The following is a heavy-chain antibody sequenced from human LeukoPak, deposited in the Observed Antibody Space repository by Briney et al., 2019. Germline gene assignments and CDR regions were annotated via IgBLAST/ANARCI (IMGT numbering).Heavy chain of an antibody. V-gene: IGHV3-21*04. J-gene: IGHJ4*02. CDR3: AKDAVLLWFGESSSDFDY. D-gene: IGHD3-10*01. CDR2: ISSSSSYI. Sequence: GGSLRLSCAASGFTFSSYSMNWVRQAPGKGLEWVSSISSSSSYIYYADSVKGRFTISRDNSKNTLYLQMNSLRAEDTAVYYCAKDAVLLWFGESSSDFDYWGQGTLVTVSS. CDR1: GFTFSSYS.